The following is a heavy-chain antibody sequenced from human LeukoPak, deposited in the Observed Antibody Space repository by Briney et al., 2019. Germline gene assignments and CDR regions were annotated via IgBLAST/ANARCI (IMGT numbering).Heavy chain of an antibody. Sequence: GGSLRLSCAASGFTFSSYSMNWVRQAPGKGLEWVSYISSSSSTIYYAGSVKGRFTISRDNAKNSLYLQMNSLRAEDTAVYYCARGGRRGWFDPWGQGTLVTVSS. CDR2: ISSSSSTI. D-gene: IGHD1-14*01. CDR3: ARGGRRGWFDP. V-gene: IGHV3-48*01. J-gene: IGHJ5*02. CDR1: GFTFSSYS.